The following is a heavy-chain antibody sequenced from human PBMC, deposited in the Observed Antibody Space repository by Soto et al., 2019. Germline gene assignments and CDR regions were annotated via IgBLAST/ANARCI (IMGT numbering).Heavy chain of an antibody. V-gene: IGHV3-21*01. CDR3: ARDLTTVTTPFDY. CDR1: GFTFSSYS. CDR2: ISSSSSYI. Sequence: GSLRLSCAASGFTFSSYSMNWVRQAPGKGLEWVSSISSSSSYIYYADSVKGRFTISRDNAKNSLYLQMNSLGAEDTAVYYCARDLTTVTTPFDYWGQGTLVTVSS. D-gene: IGHD4-4*01. J-gene: IGHJ4*02.